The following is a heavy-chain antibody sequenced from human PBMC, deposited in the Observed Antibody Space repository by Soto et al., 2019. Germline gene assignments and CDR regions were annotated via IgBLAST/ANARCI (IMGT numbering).Heavy chain of an antibody. Sequence: QVQLVESGGGVVQPGRSLRLSCVTSGFTFSSYGIHWVRQAPGKVLEWVAIIWYDGSNKNYADSVKGRFTISRDNSKNTVYLEMNCLRAEDTALYYCARVRESGSYYVLTQDALDIWGQGTMVTVSS. J-gene: IGHJ3*02. V-gene: IGHV3-33*01. CDR3: ARVRESGSYYVLTQDALDI. D-gene: IGHD1-26*01. CDR2: IWYDGSNK. CDR1: GFTFSSYG.